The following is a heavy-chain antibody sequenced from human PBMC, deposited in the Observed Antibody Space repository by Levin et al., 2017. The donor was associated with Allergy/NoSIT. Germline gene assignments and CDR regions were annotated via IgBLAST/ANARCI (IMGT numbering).Heavy chain of an antibody. D-gene: IGHD4-17*01. CDR3: VYRRYGDYGTK. J-gene: IGHJ4*02. V-gene: IGHV2-5*02. CDR1: GFSLSTTGVG. CDR2: VYWDDVK. Sequence: KESGPTLVKPTQTLTLTCSFSGFSLSTTGVGVAWIRQPPGKTLEWLALVYWDDVKRYSTSLRPRLTITKDTSKDQVVLTMTNMDPVDTATYFCVYRRYGDYGTKWGQGTLVTVSS.